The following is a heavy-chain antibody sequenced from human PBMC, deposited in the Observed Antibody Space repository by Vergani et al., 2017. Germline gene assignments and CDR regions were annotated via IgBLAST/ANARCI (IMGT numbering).Heavy chain of an antibody. J-gene: IGHJ4*02. CDR2: MSSTGTSS. CDR3: ARNPNLHRGVVIGPLDY. D-gene: IGHD3-3*01. V-gene: IGHV4-30-4*08. Sequence: QEKLQESGPRLLKPSQTLSLTCSVSGFSITSADTWWTWIRRSPGKGLEWIGCMSSTGTSSSYNPSLGDRPAISLDTSRNQFSLSLTSVTAADTAVYYCARNPNLHRGVVIGPLDYWGQGTLVTVSS. CDR1: GFSITSADTW.